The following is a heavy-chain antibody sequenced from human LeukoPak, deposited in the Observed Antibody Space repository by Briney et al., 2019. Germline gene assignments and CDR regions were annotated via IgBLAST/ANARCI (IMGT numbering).Heavy chain of an antibody. D-gene: IGHD6-19*01. Sequence: ASVKVSCKASGYTFTSYGISRVRQAPGQGLEWMGWISAYNGNTNYAQKLQGRVTMTTDTSTSTAYMELRSLRSDDTAVYYCARDFASGWYFPPLSYYYGMDVWGQGTTVTVSS. CDR1: GYTFTSYG. V-gene: IGHV1-18*01. CDR3: ARDFASGWYFPPLSYYYGMDV. J-gene: IGHJ6*02. CDR2: ISAYNGNT.